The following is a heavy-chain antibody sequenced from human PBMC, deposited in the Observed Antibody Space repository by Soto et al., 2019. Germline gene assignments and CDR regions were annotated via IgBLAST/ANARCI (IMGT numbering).Heavy chain of an antibody. V-gene: IGHV5-10-1*01. CDR2: IDPSDSYT. CDR1: GYSFSSYW. J-gene: IGHJ6*02. D-gene: IGHD7-27*01. Sequence: GESLKISCKGSGYSFSSYWISWVRQMPGKGLEWMGRIDPSDSYTNYSPSFQGNVTISADKSISPSYLQWSSRKASDTAMYYCARLGSYYYGMDVWGQGTTVTVSS. CDR3: ARLGSYYYGMDV.